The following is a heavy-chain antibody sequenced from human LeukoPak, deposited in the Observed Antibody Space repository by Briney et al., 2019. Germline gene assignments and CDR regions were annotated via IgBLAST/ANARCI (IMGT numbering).Heavy chain of an antibody. Sequence: SVKVSCKASGGTFSSYAISWVRQAPGQGLEWMGGIIPIFGTANYAQKFQGRVTITTDESTSTAYMELSSLRSEDTAVYYCASASSIAVAGEDAFDIWGQGTMVTVSS. CDR3: ASASSIAVAGEDAFDI. J-gene: IGHJ3*02. CDR1: GGTFSSYA. CDR2: IIPIFGTA. V-gene: IGHV1-69*05. D-gene: IGHD6-19*01.